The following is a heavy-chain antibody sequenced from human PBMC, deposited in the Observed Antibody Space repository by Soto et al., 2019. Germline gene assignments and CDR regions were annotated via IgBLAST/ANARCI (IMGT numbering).Heavy chain of an antibody. V-gene: IGHV1-46*01. Sequence: ASVKVSCNASGYTFTSYYMHWVRQAPRQGPEWMGIINPSGGSTSYAQKFQGRVTMTRDTSTSTVYMELSSLRSEDTAVYYCARDYSFMKVYYFDYWGQGTLVTVSS. CDR1: GYTFTSYY. D-gene: IGHD5-18*01. CDR2: INPSGGST. J-gene: IGHJ4*02. CDR3: ARDYSFMKVYYFDY.